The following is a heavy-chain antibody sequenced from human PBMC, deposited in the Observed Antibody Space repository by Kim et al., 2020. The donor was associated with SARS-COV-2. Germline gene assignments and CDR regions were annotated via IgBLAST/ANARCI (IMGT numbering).Heavy chain of an antibody. CDR2: INHSGST. V-gene: IGHV4-34*01. J-gene: IGHJ6*02. CDR3: ARYCSSTSGLHGMDV. CDR1: GGSFSGYY. Sequence: SETLSLTCAVYGGSFSGYYWSWIRQPPGKGLEWIGEINHSGSTNYNPSLKSRVTISVDTSKNQFSLKLSSVTAADTAVYYCARYCSSTSGLHGMDVWGQGTTVTVSS. D-gene: IGHD2-2*01.